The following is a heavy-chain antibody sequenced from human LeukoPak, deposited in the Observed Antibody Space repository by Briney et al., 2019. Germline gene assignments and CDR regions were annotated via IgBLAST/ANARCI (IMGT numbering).Heavy chain of an antibody. CDR2: IWYDGSNK. Sequence: GGSLRLSCAASGFTFSSYGMHWVRQAPGKGLEWVAVIWYDGSNKYYADSVKGRFTISRDNAKKSLYLQMNSLIAEDMGELKAIWGYCSSTSCYPRYNWFDPWGQGTLVTVSS. CDR1: GFTFSSYG. V-gene: IGHV3-33*03. D-gene: IGHD2-2*01. J-gene: IGHJ5*02. CDR3: IWGYCSSTSCYPRYNWFDP.